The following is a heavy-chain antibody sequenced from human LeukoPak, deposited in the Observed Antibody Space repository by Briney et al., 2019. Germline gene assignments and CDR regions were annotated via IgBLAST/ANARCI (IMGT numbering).Heavy chain of an antibody. CDR1: GFTFSSYA. D-gene: IGHD3-22*01. J-gene: IGHJ4*02. CDR3: AKPYSSAYLGYFDY. V-gene: IGHV3-23*01. Sequence: GGSLRLSCAASGFTFSSYAMSWVRQAPGKGLEWVSAISGSGGSTYYADSVNGRFTISRDYSKNTLYLQMNSLRAEDTAVYHCAKPYSSAYLGYFDYWGQGTLVTVSS. CDR2: ISGSGGST.